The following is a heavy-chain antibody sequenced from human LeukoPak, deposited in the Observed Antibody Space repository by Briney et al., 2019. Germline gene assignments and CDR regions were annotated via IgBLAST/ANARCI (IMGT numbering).Heavy chain of an antibody. V-gene: IGHV3-23*01. CDR3: AKDTGRGIAWFDP. CDR1: GFTFSTYA. D-gene: IGHD6-13*01. Sequence: PGGSLRVSCAASGFTFSTYAMSWVRQAPGKGLEWVSAISGSGGSTYYADSVKGRFTISRDNSKNTLYLQMNSLRAEDTAVYYCAKDTGRGIAWFDPWGQGTLVTVSS. J-gene: IGHJ5*02. CDR2: ISGSGGST.